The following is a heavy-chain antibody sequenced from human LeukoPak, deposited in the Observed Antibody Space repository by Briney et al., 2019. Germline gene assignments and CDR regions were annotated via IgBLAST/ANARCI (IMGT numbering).Heavy chain of an antibody. J-gene: IGHJ4*02. D-gene: IGHD2-15*01. V-gene: IGHV3-23*01. Sequence: GGSLRLSCAASGFTFSSYAMSWVRQAPGKGLEWVSAISGSGGSTYYAGSVKGRFTISRDNSKNTLYLQMNSLRAEDTAVYYCANLHCSGGSCYSEDYFDYWGQGTLVTVSS. CDR3: ANLHCSGGSCYSEDYFDY. CDR1: GFTFSSYA. CDR2: ISGSGGST.